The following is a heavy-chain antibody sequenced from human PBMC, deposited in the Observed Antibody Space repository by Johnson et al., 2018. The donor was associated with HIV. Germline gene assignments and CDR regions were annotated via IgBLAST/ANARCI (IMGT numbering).Heavy chain of an antibody. Sequence: VQLVEFGGGLVQPGGSLRLSCAASGFTFDDYGMSWVRQAPGKGLEWVSGISGSGGSTYYADSVKGRFTISRDNSKNTLYLQMNSLRAEDTAVYYCANLLVGGFTMMDPRSGDAFDIWGQGTMVTVSS. J-gene: IGHJ3*02. V-gene: IGHV3-23*04. CDR2: ISGSGGST. CDR3: ANLLVGGFTMMDPRSGDAFDI. CDR1: GFTFDDYG. D-gene: IGHD3-22*01.